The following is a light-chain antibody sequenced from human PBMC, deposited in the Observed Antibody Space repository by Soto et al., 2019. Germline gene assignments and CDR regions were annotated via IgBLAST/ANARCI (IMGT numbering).Light chain of an antibody. Sequence: QSALTQPASVSGSPGQSITLSCTGTSSDIGGYDYVSWYQRHPGKAPKLIIYDVNNRPSGVSNRFSGSKSGNTASLTISGLQAEDEVDYYCTSYASGSSHVVFGGGTNLTVL. CDR3: TSYASGSSHVV. V-gene: IGLV2-14*01. CDR1: SSDIGGYDY. CDR2: DVN. J-gene: IGLJ2*01.